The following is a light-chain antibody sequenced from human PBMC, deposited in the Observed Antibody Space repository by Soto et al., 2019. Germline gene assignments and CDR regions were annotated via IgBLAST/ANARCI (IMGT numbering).Light chain of an antibody. J-gene: IGKJ1*01. CDR2: RSS. Sequence: EIVLTQSPATLSLSPGESATLSCRTSQSANINLAWYVKKPGQAPRLLIHRSSIRATGIPDRISGSGSGKELTLNISGLQYEDLAVYYCQKYNNWPETFGKGTKVDIK. CDR3: QKYNNWPET. CDR1: QSANIN. V-gene: IGKV3-15*01.